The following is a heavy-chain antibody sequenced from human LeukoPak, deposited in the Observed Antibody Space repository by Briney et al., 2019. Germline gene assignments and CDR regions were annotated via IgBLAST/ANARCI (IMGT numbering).Heavy chain of an antibody. J-gene: IGHJ4*02. Sequence: GGSLRLSCAASGFTFTRNAMAWVRQAPGKGLEWVSGINWNGGSTGYADSVKGRFTISRDNAKNSLYLQMNSLRAEDTALYYCASGGYGGSGYYFDYWGQGTLVSVSS. D-gene: IGHD6-19*01. CDR3: ASGGYGGSGYYFDY. CDR2: INWNGGST. CDR1: GFTFTRNA. V-gene: IGHV3-20*04.